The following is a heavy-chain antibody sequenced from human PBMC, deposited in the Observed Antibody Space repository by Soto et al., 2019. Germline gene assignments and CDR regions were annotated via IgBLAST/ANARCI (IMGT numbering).Heavy chain of an antibody. CDR1: GFRFNDYT. Sequence: GGSLRLSCAASGFRFNDYTMNWVRQAPGKGLEWVSTISSDSLFIYEADSLKGRFTISRDNAKDSLYLQMNSLTSEDTAIYYCARDTVRGGLAPMDYWGPGTLVTVSS. J-gene: IGHJ4*02. V-gene: IGHV3-21*01. D-gene: IGHD3-10*02. CDR3: ARDTVRGGLAPMDY. CDR2: ISSDSLFI.